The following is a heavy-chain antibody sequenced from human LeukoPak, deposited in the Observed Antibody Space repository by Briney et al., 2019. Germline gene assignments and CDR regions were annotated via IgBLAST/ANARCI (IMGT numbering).Heavy chain of an antibody. CDR2: ISSRANGQTT. CDR3: TRGPGPFDY. Sequence: GGSLRLSCTASGFTSGDYSMSWFRQAPGKGLEWVGFISSRANGQTTAYAASVKGRFTISRDDSKTTAYLQVNSLKAEDTAVYYCTRGPGPFDYWGQGTLVIVSS. J-gene: IGHJ4*02. V-gene: IGHV3-49*03. CDR1: GFTSGDYS.